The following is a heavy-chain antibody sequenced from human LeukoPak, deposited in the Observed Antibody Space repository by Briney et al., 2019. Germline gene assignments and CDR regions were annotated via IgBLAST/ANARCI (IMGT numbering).Heavy chain of an antibody. CDR2: IYHSGST. V-gene: IGHV4-38-2*01. Sequence: KPSENLSFTCAVSGYSIRSGYYCGWIRQPPGKGLEWIVSIYHSGSTYYNPSLKSRVTISVDTSKNQFSLKLSSVTAADTAVYYCARRNIAAAVYWFDPWGQGTLVTVSS. D-gene: IGHD6-13*01. CDR3: ARRNIAAAVYWFDP. J-gene: IGHJ5*02. CDR1: GYSIRSGYY.